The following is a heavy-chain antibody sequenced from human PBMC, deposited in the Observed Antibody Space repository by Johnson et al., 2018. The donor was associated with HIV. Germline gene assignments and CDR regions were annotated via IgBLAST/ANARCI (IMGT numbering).Heavy chain of an antibody. J-gene: IGHJ3*02. D-gene: IGHD2-21*02. Sequence: LVESGGGLVQPGRSLRLSCAASGFTFDDYAMHWVRQAPGKGLEWVSGFSWNSGSIGYADSVKGRITISRDNAKNSLYLQMNSLRAEDTALYYCAKDIGGDPNDAFENWGQGKMDTVSS. V-gene: IGHV3-9*01. CDR2: FSWNSGSI. CDR3: AKDIGGDPNDAFEN. CDR1: GFTFDDYA.